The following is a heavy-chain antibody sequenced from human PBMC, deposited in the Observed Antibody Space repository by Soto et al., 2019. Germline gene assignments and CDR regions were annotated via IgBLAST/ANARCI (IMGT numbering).Heavy chain of an antibody. CDR2: SRNKANRYTT. V-gene: IGHV3-72*01. Sequence: EVQLVESGGGLVQPGGSLRLSCAASGFTFSDHYMDWVRQAPGKGLEWVGRSRNKANRYTTEYAATVKCRFTISRDDSKNKLYLQMNSLKTEDAAVYYCTTAGGPHMTTVTTPDYWGQGTLVTVSS. J-gene: IGHJ4*02. D-gene: IGHD4-17*01. CDR1: GFTFSDHY. CDR3: TTAGGPHMTTVTTPDY.